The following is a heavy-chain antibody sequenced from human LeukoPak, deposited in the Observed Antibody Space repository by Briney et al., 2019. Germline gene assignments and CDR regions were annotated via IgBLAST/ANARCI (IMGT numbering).Heavy chain of an antibody. CDR1: GFTFSSYP. V-gene: IGHV3-30-3*01. CDR2: MSFDGSNE. J-gene: IGHJ4*02. D-gene: IGHD6-19*01. Sequence: GRSLRLSCAASGFTFSSYPMHWVRQAPGKGLEWVAVMSFDGSNEFYADSVKGRFTISRDNSKNTLYLQMNSLRAEDTAVYYCARALGIAVAGTAVDYWGQGTLVTVSS. CDR3: ARALGIAVAGTAVDY.